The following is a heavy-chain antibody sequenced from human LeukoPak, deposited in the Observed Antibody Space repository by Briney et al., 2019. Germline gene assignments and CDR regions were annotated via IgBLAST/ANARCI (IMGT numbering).Heavy chain of an antibody. V-gene: IGHV4-59*01. CDR2: IYYSGST. D-gene: IGHD3-16*01. Sequence: SETLSLTCTVSGGSMSNYYWNWIRQPPGKGLEWIGYIYYSGSTNYNPSLKSRVTISVDTSKNQFTLKLSSVTAADTAVYYCARGRYGWLPFDFWGQGTLVTVSS. CDR3: ARGRYGWLPFDF. J-gene: IGHJ4*02. CDR1: GGSMSNYY.